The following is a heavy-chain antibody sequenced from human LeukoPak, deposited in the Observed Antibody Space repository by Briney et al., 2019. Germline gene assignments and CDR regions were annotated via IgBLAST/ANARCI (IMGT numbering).Heavy chain of an antibody. CDR3: ARGPLERGTWIQLWLGGLYFDY. CDR2: ISAYNGNT. V-gene: IGHV1-18*01. Sequence: GASVKVSFKASGYTFTSYGISWVRQAPGQGVEGIGWISAYNGNTNYAQKLQGRLTMNTDTSTSTAYMELRSLRSDDTAVYYCARGPLERGTWIQLWLGGLYFDYWGQGTLVTVSS. CDR1: GYTFTSYG. D-gene: IGHD5-18*01. J-gene: IGHJ4*02.